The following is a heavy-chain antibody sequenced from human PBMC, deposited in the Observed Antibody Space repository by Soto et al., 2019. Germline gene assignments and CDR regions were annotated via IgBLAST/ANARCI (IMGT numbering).Heavy chain of an antibody. CDR2: IYNDGSYT. D-gene: IGHD3-10*01. CDR3: TRGPRPISTGTGAY. J-gene: IGHJ4*02. CDR1: GFIFKMYW. V-gene: IGHV3-74*01. Sequence: EVQLVESGGGLVPPGGSVRLSCAASGFIFKMYWMHWVRQTPGKGLVWISRIYNDGSYTDYADSVKGRFTISIDNVNDSLYLQMTNLRAEDSGRYYWTRGPRPISTGTGAYWGQGTQVTVSS.